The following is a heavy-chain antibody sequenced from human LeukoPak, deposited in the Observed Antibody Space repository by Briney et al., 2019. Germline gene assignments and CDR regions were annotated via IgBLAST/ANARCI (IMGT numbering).Heavy chain of an antibody. CDR2: ITGSGSRI. V-gene: IGHV3-23*01. D-gene: IGHD1-26*01. J-gene: IGHJ4*02. CDR3: AKGSPYSGSSFGS. CDR1: TSMFSSYA. Sequence: GGSLRLSCAASTSMFSSYAMTWVRQAPGKGLQWISTITGSGSRIYYADSVKGRFTLSRDNSKNTLYLQMNSLRAEDTAVYYCAKGSPYSGSSFGSWGQGTLVTVSS.